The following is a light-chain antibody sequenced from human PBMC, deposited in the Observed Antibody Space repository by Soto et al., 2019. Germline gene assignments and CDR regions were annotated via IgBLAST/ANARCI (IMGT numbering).Light chain of an antibody. CDR2: GAS. CDR1: QSVTDNY. J-gene: IGKJ1*01. V-gene: IGKV3-20*01. Sequence: EIVLAQAPAALSLSPGARPTLSRRASQSVTDNYLALYQQKPGQAPRLVISGASSRTSGIPDRFSASGSGTDFTLTISRLEPEDFAVYYCQQYSRAPLTFGQGTKVDIK. CDR3: QQYSRAPLT.